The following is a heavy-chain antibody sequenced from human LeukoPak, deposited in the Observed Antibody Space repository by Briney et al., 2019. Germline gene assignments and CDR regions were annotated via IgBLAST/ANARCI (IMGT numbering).Heavy chain of an antibody. J-gene: IGHJ4*02. CDR1: GFTFSSYT. Sequence: GGSLRLSCAASGFTFSSYTMNWVRQPPGKGLEWVSNIGTSSTTIYYADSVKGRFTISRDNAKNSLYLQMNSLRAEDTAVYYCRSGSYYFDYWGQGTLVTVSS. V-gene: IGHV3-48*01. D-gene: IGHD1-26*01. CDR2: IGTSSTTI. CDR3: RSGSYYFDY.